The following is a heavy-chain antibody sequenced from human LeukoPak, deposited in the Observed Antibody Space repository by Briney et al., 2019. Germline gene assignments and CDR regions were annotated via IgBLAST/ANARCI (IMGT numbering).Heavy chain of an antibody. V-gene: IGHV3-48*03. CDR3: VREGTTVALFDY. Sequence: GGSLRLSCAASGFTFSNYEMHWVRQAPGEGLEWLSYISRGGDTIYYADSVKGRFTISSDSANNSLYLQMNNLRAEDTAVYYCVREGTTVALFDYWGQGSLVTVSS. D-gene: IGHD6-19*01. CDR2: ISRGGDTI. CDR1: GFTFSNYE. J-gene: IGHJ4*02.